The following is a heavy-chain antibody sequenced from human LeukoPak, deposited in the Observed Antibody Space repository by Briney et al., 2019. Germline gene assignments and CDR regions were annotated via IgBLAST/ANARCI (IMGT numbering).Heavy chain of an antibody. V-gene: IGHV4-39*01. CDR2: IYYSGST. CDR1: GGSISSSSYY. D-gene: IGHD5-18*01. Sequence: PSETLSLTCTVSGGSISSSSYYWGWIRQPPGKGLEWIGSIYYSGSTYYNPSLKSRVTISVDTSKNQFSLKLSSVTAADTAVYYCARHVFSNTAMAWFDYWGQGTLVTVSS. J-gene: IGHJ4*02. CDR3: ARHVFSNTAMAWFDY.